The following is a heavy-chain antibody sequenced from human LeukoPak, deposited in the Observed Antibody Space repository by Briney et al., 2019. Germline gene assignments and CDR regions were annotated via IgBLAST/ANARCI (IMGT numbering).Heavy chain of an antibody. V-gene: IGHV4-59*01. J-gene: IGHJ3*02. CDR3: ARFNGGHVAFDI. D-gene: IGHD4-23*01. CDR1: GGSISSYY. CDR2: IYYSGST. Sequence: SETLSLTCTVSGGSISSYYWSWIRQPPGKGLEWIGYIYYSGSTNYNPSLKSRVTISVDTSKNLFSLKLSSVTAADTAVYYCARFNGGHVAFDIWGQGTMVTVSS.